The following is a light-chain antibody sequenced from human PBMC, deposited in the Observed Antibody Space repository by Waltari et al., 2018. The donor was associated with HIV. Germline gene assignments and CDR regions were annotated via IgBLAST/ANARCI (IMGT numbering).Light chain of an antibody. CDR2: SDD. J-gene: IGLJ1*01. V-gene: IGLV1-36*01. CDR1: SPNIASNA. CDR3: AAWDDGLNGYV. Sequence: QSVLTQPPSVSGAPSQRVTISCSGGSPNIASNAVNWYKQLPGKTPTLLIYSDDPAPSVVAGRFSGSKSGTSASLAISGLQSEDEADYYCAAWDDGLNGYVFGTGTKLTVL.